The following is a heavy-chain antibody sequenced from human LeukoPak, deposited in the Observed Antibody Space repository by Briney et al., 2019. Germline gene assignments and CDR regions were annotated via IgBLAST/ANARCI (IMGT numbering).Heavy chain of an antibody. CDR3: AREQAVAGTINWFDP. D-gene: IGHD6-19*01. V-gene: IGHV1-18*01. J-gene: IGHJ5*02. CDR1: GYTFTSYG. CDR2: ISAYNGNT. Sequence: ASVKVSCKAFGYTFTSYGISWVRQAPGQGLEWMGWISAYNGNTNYAQKLQGRVTMTTDTSTSTVYMELRSLRSDDTAVYYCAREQAVAGTINWFDPWGQGTLVTVSS.